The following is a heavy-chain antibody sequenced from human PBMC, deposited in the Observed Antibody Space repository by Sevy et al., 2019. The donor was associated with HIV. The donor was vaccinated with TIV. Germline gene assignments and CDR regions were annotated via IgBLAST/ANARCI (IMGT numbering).Heavy chain of an antibody. J-gene: IGHJ3*02. Sequence: SETLSLTCTVSGGSISAYYWSWIRQPPGKGLEWIGYFYYGSGTTNYNPSLKRRVTISIDTSKNQFSLKVSSVTAADTAVYYCARQGAKVNTWYAFHIWGQGTMVTVSS. CDR3: ARQGAKVNTWYAFHI. V-gene: IGHV4-59*08. D-gene: IGHD4-4*01. CDR2: FYYGSGTT. CDR1: GGSISAYY.